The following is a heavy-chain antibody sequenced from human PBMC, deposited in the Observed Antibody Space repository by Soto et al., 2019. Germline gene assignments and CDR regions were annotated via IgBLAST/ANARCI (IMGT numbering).Heavy chain of an antibody. D-gene: IGHD1-26*01. CDR1: GGSISSYY. CDR3: ARSWAVGATYSFDY. V-gene: IGHV4-59*01. CDR2: IYYSGST. J-gene: IGHJ4*02. Sequence: QVQLQESGPGLVKPSETLSLTCTVSGGSISSYYWSWIRQPPGKGLEWIGYIYYSGSTNYNPSLRSRVTISVDTSKNQFSLKLSSVTAADTAVYSCARSWAVGATYSFDYWGQGTLVTVSS.